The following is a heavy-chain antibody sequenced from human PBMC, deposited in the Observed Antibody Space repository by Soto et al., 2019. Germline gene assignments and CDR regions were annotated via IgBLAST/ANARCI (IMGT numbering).Heavy chain of an antibody. J-gene: IGHJ5*02. V-gene: IGHV4-30-4*08. CDR1: GDSINNDDHF. Sequence: SETLSLTCTVSGDSINNDDHFWTWIRQRPGQGLEWIGYIFYSGATYYNPSLKARVTISIDKSRKYFSLNLTSVTATDTAFYYCARHGSSWGQGTLVTVSS. CDR3: ARHGSS. CDR2: IFYSGAT.